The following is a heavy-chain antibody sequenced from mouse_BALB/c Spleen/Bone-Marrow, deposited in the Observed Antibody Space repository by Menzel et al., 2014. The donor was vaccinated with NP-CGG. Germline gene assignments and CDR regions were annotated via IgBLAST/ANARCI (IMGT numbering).Heavy chain of an antibody. V-gene: IGHV1S81*02. CDR2: IKPSNGGT. D-gene: IGHD2-13*01. Sequence: VQLQQSGAELVKPGASVKLSCKASGYTFTSYYMYWVKQRPGQGLEWIGGIKPSNGGTNFNEKFKSKATLTVDKSSSAAYMQLGSLTSEDSAVYYCTRYTYGDYPYYYAMDYWGQGTSVTVSS. CDR1: GYTFTSYY. J-gene: IGHJ4*01. CDR3: TRYTYGDYPYYYAMDY.